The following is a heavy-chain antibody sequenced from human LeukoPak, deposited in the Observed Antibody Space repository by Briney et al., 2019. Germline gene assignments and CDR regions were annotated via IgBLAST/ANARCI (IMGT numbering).Heavy chain of an antibody. Sequence: GGSLRLSCAVSGFTFSSYSTNWVRQAPGKGLEWVSSISSSSSYIYYADSVKGRFTISRDNAKNSLYLQMNSLRAEDTAVYYCAREYSSSWYAGWFDPWGQGTLVTVSS. J-gene: IGHJ5*02. CDR1: GFTFSSYS. CDR3: AREYSSSWYAGWFDP. CDR2: ISSSSSYI. V-gene: IGHV3-21*01. D-gene: IGHD6-13*01.